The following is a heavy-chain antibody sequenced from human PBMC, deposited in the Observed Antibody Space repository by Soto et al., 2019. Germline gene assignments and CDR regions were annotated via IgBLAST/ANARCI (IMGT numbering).Heavy chain of an antibody. V-gene: IGHV4-34*01. J-gene: IGHJ4*02. CDR1: GGSFIGYY. CDR3: ARGPAIAAAGIVY. CDR2: INHSGST. D-gene: IGHD6-13*01. Sequence: HVQLQQWGAGLLKPSETLSLTCAVYGGSFIGYYWSWIRQPPGKGLEWIGEINHSGSTNYNPSLKSRVTISVDTSKNQFSLKLSSVTAADTAVYYCARGPAIAAAGIVYWGQGTLVTVSS.